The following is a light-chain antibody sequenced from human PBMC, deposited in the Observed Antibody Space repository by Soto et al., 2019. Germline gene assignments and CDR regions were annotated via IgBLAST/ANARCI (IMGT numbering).Light chain of an antibody. V-gene: IGLV2-14*01. J-gene: IGLJ1*01. CDR1: SRDVGGYNN. CDR2: EVS. CDR3: SSYTGSSTPYV. Sequence: QSALTQPASVSGSPGQSITISCTGTSRDVGGYNNVSWYQQHPGKAPKLMIYEVSNRPSGVSNRFSGSKSGNTASLTISGLQAEDEADYYCSSYTGSSTPYVFGTGTKVTVL.